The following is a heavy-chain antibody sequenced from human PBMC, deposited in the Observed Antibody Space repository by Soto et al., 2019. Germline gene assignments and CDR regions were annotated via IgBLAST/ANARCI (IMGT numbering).Heavy chain of an antibody. CDR2: IYWDDDK. CDR3: VQSRCGGDCLQSYSSHSYYGLDV. Sequence: QITLKESGPTLVKPTQTLTLTCTFSGFSLSTTGVGVGWIRQPPGKALEWLALIYWDDDKRYNPSLNSRLTITQDPSKHQVVLAMTNMDPVDTAPFYCVQSRCGGDCLQSYSSHSYYGLDVWGQGTTVTVSS. V-gene: IGHV2-5*02. J-gene: IGHJ6*02. CDR1: GFSLSTTGVG. D-gene: IGHD2-21*02.